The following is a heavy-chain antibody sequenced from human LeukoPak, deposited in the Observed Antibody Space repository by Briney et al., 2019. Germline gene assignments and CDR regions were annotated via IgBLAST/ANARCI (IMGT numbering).Heavy chain of an antibody. CDR1: GFTFSSYN. D-gene: IGHD2-2*01. J-gene: IGHJ4*02. CDR2: INSLSSTI. V-gene: IGHV3-48*04. CDR3: AREKDTAVVPAAADY. Sequence: GGSLRLSCAASGFTFSSYNMNWVRQTPGKGLEWVSYINSLSSTIYYADSVKGRFTISRDNAKNSLYLQMNSLRAEDTAVYYCAREKDTAVVPAAADYWGQGTLVTVSS.